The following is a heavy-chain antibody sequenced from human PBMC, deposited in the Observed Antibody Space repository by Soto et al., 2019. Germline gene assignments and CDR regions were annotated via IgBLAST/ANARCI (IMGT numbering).Heavy chain of an antibody. CDR1: GYSFTSYW. CDR3: ARARGRGKIVATIVFDY. V-gene: IGHV5-51*01. D-gene: IGHD5-12*01. Sequence: GESLKISCNGSGYSFTSYWIGWVRQMPGKGLEWMGIIYPGDSDTRYSPSFQGQVTISADKSISTAYLQWSSLKASDTAMYYCARARGRGKIVATIVFDYWGQGTLVTVSS. CDR2: IYPGDSDT. J-gene: IGHJ4*02.